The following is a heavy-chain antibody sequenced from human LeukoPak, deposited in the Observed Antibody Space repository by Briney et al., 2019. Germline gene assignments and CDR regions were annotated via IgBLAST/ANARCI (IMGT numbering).Heavy chain of an antibody. V-gene: IGHV3-21*01. CDR3: ARDPFNAFDI. Sequence: TGGSLRLSCAASGFTFSSYSMNWVRQAPGKGLEWVSSISSSSSYIYYADSVKGRFTISRDNAKNSLYLQMYSLRAEDTAVYYCARDPFNAFDIWGQGTMVTVSS. CDR2: ISSSSSYI. CDR1: GFTFSSYS. J-gene: IGHJ3*02.